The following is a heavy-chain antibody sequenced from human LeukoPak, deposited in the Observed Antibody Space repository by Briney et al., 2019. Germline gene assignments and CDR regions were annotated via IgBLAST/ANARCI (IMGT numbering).Heavy chain of an antibody. CDR1: GFTFSSYV. D-gene: IGHD3-22*01. J-gene: IGHJ4*02. CDR3: AKGALRYYYDSSGYHDY. Sequence: GGSLRLSCAASGFTFSSYVMSWVRQAPGKGLEWVSTISGSGGTTYHADSVKGRFAISRDNSKNTLYLQMNSLRAEDTAVYYCAKGALRYYYDSSGYHDYWGQGTLVTVSS. V-gene: IGHV3-23*01. CDR2: ISGSGGTT.